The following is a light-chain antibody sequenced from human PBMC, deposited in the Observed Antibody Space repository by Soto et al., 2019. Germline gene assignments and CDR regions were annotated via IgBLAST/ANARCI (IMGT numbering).Light chain of an antibody. V-gene: IGKV1-12*01. Sequence: DIQMTQSPSSVSASVGDRVTITCRASQGIDNWLAWYQQKPGKAPNLLIYGAPSLQSGVPSRFSGSGSGTDFTLTISSLQPEDFATYYCQQANTFPLTFGGGTKVDIK. CDR2: GAP. CDR1: QGIDNW. J-gene: IGKJ4*01. CDR3: QQANTFPLT.